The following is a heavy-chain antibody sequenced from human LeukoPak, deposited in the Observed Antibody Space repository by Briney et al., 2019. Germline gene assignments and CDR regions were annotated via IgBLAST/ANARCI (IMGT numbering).Heavy chain of an antibody. CDR1: GFTFSSYA. CDR3: ARDGDSSGWYGMDV. V-gene: IGHV3-21*01. CDR2: ISSSSSYI. J-gene: IGHJ6*02. Sequence: GGSLRLSCSASGFTFSSYAMHWVRQAPGKGLEWVSSISSSSSYIYYADSVKGRFTISRDNAKNSLYLQMNSLRAEDTAVYYCARDGDSSGWYGMDVWGQGTTVTVSS. D-gene: IGHD6-19*01.